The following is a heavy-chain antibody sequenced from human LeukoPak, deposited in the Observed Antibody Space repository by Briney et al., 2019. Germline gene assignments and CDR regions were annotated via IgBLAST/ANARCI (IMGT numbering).Heavy chain of an antibody. CDR2: ISCNGGSI. V-gene: IGHV3-9*01. Sequence: GGSLRLSCATSEFIFDDYAMHWVRLAPGKGLEWVSGISCNGGSIGYVDSVKGRFTISRDNAKNSLYLQMNSLRAEDTAVYYCASSRTIYGDYYYYYGMDVWGQGTTVTDSS. J-gene: IGHJ6*02. CDR3: ASSRTIYGDYYYYYGMDV. D-gene: IGHD4-17*01. CDR1: EFIFDDYA.